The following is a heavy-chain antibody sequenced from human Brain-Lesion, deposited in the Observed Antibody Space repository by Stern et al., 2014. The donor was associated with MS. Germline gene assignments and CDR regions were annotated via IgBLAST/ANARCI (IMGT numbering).Heavy chain of an antibody. J-gene: IGHJ4*02. V-gene: IGHV3-15*01. CDR2: IKSRTDGGTA. CDR1: GFTFSQAW. CDR3: VAGAQLWL. Sequence: VQLVASGGGLVKSGGSLRLSCAASGFTFSQAWMGWVRQVPGKGLEWVGHIKSRTDGGTANYAASVKDRFTVSRDNSANMLYLQMNSLTIEDTAVYYCVAGAQLWLWGQGTLVTVSS. D-gene: IGHD1-1*01.